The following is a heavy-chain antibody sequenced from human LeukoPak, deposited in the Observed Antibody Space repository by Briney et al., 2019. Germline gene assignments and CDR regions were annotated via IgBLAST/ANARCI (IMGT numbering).Heavy chain of an antibody. D-gene: IGHD3-9*01. Sequence: SETLSLTCTVSGGSISSSSYYWGWIRQPPGKGLEWIGSIYYSGSTYYDPSLKSRVTISVDTSKNQFSLKLSSVTAADTAVYYCARQDYDILTGYSDYFDYWGQGTLVTVSS. CDR2: IYYSGST. CDR3: ARQDYDILTGYSDYFDY. J-gene: IGHJ4*02. V-gene: IGHV4-39*01. CDR1: GGSISSSSYY.